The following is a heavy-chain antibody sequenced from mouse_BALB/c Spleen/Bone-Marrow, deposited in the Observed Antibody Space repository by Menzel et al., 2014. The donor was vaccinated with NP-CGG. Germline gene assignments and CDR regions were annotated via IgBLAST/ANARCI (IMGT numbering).Heavy chain of an antibody. Sequence: QLQESGGGLVQPGGSLKLSCAASGFDFSGYWMTWVRQAPGKGLEWIGEINPDSSTINYTPSLKDKFIISRDNAKNALYLQMSKVRSEDTALYYCARPGYYGYQDVWGAGTTVTVSS. CDR2: INPDSSTI. J-gene: IGHJ1*01. D-gene: IGHD1-2*01. CDR1: GFDFSGYW. V-gene: IGHV4-1*02. CDR3: ARPGYYGYQDV.